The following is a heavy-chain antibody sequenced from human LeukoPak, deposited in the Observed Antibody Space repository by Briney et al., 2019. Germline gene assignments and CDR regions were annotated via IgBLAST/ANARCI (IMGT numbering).Heavy chain of an antibody. CDR2: IYYSGST. J-gene: IGHJ4*02. D-gene: IGHD3-9*01. Sequence: SQTLSLTCAISGDSVSSNSAAWSWIRQPPGKGLEWIGYIYYSGSTNYNPSLKSRVTISVDTSKNQFSLKLSSVTAADTAVYYCARGYFDWSPREYYFDYWGQGTLVTVSS. V-gene: IGHV4-61*01. CDR1: GDSVSSNSAA. CDR3: ARGYFDWSPREYYFDY.